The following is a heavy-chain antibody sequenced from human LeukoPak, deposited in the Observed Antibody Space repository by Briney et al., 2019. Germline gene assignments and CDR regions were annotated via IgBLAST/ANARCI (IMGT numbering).Heavy chain of an antibody. Sequence: PGGSLRLSCAASGFTFSAFWMTWVRQAPAKGPEWVADIKQDGGEKNYVDSVKGRFTISRDNTKNSLYLQMNSLKVEDTALYYCARAGYTYGTLYFWGQGTLVTVSS. D-gene: IGHD5-18*01. CDR1: GFTFSAFW. J-gene: IGHJ4*02. CDR2: IKQDGGEK. V-gene: IGHV3-7*01. CDR3: ARAGYTYGTLYF.